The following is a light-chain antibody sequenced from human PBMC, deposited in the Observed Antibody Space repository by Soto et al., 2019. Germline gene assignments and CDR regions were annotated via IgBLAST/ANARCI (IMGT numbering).Light chain of an antibody. V-gene: IGKV1-9*01. Sequence: DIQLTQSPSFLSASVGDRVTITCRASQGITNYLAWYQQKPGNAPKLLIYETSTLQSEVPSRFSGSGSGTEFNLTISSLQPEDFATYFCQQLKTYPLTLGGGTRVEIK. CDR1: QGITNY. CDR2: ETS. CDR3: QQLKTYPLT. J-gene: IGKJ4*01.